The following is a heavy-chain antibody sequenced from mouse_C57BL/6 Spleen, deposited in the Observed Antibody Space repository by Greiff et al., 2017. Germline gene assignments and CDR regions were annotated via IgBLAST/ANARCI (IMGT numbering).Heavy chain of an antibody. Sequence: QVQLQQPGAELVRPGTSVKLSCKASGYTFTSYWMHWVKQRPGQGLEWIGVIDPSDSYTNYNQQFKGKATLTVDTSSSTAYMQLSSLTSEDSAVXDCAIPYYDGSSPRAMDYWGQGTSVTVSS. CDR1: GYTFTSYW. V-gene: IGHV1-59*01. D-gene: IGHD1-1*01. J-gene: IGHJ4*01. CDR3: AIPYYDGSSPRAMDY. CDR2: IDPSDSYT.